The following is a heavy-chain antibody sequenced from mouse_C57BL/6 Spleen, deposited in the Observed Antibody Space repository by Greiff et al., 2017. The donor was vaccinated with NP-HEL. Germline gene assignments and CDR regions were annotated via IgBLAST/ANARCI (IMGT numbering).Heavy chain of an antibody. CDR3: ARERIYYYGSSYDWYFDV. Sequence: EVKLVESGGGLVKPGGSLKLSCAASGFTFSDYGMHWVRQAPEKGLEWVAYISSGSSTIYYADTVKGRFTISRDNAKNTLFLQMTSLRSEDTAMYYCARERIYYYGSSYDWYFDVWGTGTTVTVSS. J-gene: IGHJ1*03. V-gene: IGHV5-17*01. CDR2: ISSGSSTI. CDR1: GFTFSDYG. D-gene: IGHD1-1*01.